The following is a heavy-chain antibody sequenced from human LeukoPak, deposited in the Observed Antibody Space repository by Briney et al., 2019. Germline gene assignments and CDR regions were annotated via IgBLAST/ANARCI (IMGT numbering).Heavy chain of an antibody. J-gene: IGHJ4*02. D-gene: IGHD6-19*01. CDR1: GFTVSSNY. CDR3: ARASQWLAFDY. CDR2: IYNGGST. Sequence: GGSLRLSCAASGFTVSSNYMSWVRQAPGQGLEWVSVIYNGGSTKYADSVKGRFTISRDNSENTLYLQMNSLRDEDTAVYFCARASQWLAFDYWGQGTLVTVSS. V-gene: IGHV3-66*01.